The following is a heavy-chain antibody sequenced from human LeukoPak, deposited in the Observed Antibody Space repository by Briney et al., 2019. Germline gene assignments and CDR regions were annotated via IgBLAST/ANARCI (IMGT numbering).Heavy chain of an antibody. CDR1: GGSISSSSYY. Sequence: PSETLSLTCTVSGGSISSSSYYWGWIRQPPGKGLEWIGSIYYSGSTYYNPSLKSRVTISVDTSKNQFSLKLSSVTAADTAVYYCARRSLGLRGPRRVVDAFDIWGQGTMVTVSS. CDR2: IYYSGST. CDR3: ARRSLGLRGPRRVVDAFDI. D-gene: IGHD5-12*01. J-gene: IGHJ3*02. V-gene: IGHV4-39*01.